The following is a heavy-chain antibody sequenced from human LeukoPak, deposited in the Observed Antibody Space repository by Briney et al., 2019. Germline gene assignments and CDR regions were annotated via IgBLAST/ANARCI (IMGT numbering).Heavy chain of an antibody. CDR3: ARGGIAADGRIYDY. CDR1: GFTFDDYA. J-gene: IGHJ4*02. CDR2: ISWNSGSI. D-gene: IGHD6-13*01. Sequence: PAGGSLRLSCAASGFTFDDYAMHWVRQAPGKGLEWVSGISWNSGSIGYADSVKGRFTISRDNAKNSLYLQMNSLRAEDTAVYYCARGGIAADGRIYDYWGQGTLVTVSS. V-gene: IGHV3-9*01.